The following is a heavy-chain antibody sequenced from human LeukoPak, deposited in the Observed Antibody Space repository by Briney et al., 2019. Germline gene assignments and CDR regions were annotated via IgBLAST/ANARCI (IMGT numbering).Heavy chain of an antibody. CDR1: RFTVSSNY. CDR3: ARGGRRGGPGYYFDY. CDR2: IYSSGST. Sequence: GGSLRLSCAASRFTVSSNYMSWVRQAPGKGLEWVSIIYSSGSTFYADSVKGRFTISRDNSKNTLYLQMNSLRAEDTAVYYCARGGRRGGPGYYFDYWGQGTLVTVSS. J-gene: IGHJ4*02. V-gene: IGHV3-53*01. D-gene: IGHD5-24*01.